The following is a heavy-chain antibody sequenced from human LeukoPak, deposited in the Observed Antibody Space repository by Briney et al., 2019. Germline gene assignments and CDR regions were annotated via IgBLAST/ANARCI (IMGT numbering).Heavy chain of an antibody. CDR3: AMYSETRSNWFDP. V-gene: IGHV4-61*02. Sequence: SQTLSLTCTVSGGSISSGSYYWSWIRQPAGKGLEWIGRIYTSGSTNYNPSLKSRVTISVDTSKNQFSLKLSSVTAADTAVYYCAMYSETRSNWFDPWGQGTLVTVSS. CDR1: GGSISSGSYY. CDR2: IYTSGST. D-gene: IGHD2-8*01. J-gene: IGHJ5*02.